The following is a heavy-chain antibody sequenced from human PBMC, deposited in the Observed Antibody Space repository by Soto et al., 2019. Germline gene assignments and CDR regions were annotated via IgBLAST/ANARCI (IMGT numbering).Heavy chain of an antibody. CDR2: ISANNGNT. J-gene: IGHJ4*02. V-gene: IGHV1-18*01. Sequence: QVQLVQSGAEVKKPGDSVRVSCKASGYTFTSYGIGWVRQAPGQGLEWMGWISANNGNTKYAQKVQGRVTMTTDASTSTAYMELRSLRSDDADVYYCARDGYFDHWGQGTLVTVYS. CDR1: GYTFTSYG. CDR3: ARDGYFDH.